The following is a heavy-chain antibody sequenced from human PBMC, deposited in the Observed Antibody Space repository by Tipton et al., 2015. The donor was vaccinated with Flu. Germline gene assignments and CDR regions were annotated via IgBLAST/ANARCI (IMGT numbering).Heavy chain of an antibody. Sequence: SLRLSCAASGFTFSSYAMSWVRQAPGKGLEWVSAISGSGGSTYYADSVKGRFTISRDNSKNTLYLQMNSLRAEDTAVYYCATGQETIVVVTPEVFDYWGQGTLVTVSS. CDR1: GFTFSSYA. CDR2: ISGSGGST. V-gene: IGHV3-23*01. CDR3: ATGQETIVVVTPEVFDY. J-gene: IGHJ4*02. D-gene: IGHD3-22*01.